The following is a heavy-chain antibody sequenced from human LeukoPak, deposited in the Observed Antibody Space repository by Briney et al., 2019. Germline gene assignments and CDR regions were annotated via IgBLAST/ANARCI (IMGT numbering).Heavy chain of an antibody. Sequence: GGSLRLSCAASGFTFSSYAMGWVRQAPGKGVEWVSAISGSGANTYYADSVKGRFTISRDNSKNTLSLQMNTLRTDDTAVYYCAKGRALEVVAAFNYWGQGTVVTVSS. V-gene: IGHV3-23*01. CDR2: ISGSGANT. J-gene: IGHJ4*02. D-gene: IGHD2-15*01. CDR1: GFTFSSYA. CDR3: AKGRALEVVAAFNY.